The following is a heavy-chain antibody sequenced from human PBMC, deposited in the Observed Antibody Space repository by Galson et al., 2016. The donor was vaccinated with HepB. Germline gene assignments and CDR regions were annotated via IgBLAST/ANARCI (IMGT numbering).Heavy chain of an antibody. V-gene: IGHV5-51*01. CDR2: IFPGDSDT. J-gene: IGHJ3*02. Sequence: QSGAEVKKPGESLKMSCKGSGYSFTNYWIGWVRQMPGKGLEWLGIIFPGDSDTRYSPSFQGQVTISADKSISTAFLQWGSLKASDTAMYYCARGGRDDYNHHDGYDIWGQGTMVTVSS. CDR3: ARGGRDDYNHHDGYDI. CDR1: GYSFTNYW. D-gene: IGHD5-24*01.